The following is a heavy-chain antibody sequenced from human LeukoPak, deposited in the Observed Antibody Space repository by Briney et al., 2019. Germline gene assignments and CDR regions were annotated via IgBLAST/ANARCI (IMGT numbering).Heavy chain of an antibody. V-gene: IGHV3-33*01. J-gene: IGHJ4*02. CDR1: GFTFSSYG. CDR2: IWYGGSNK. Sequence: PGRSLRLSCAASGFTFSSYGMHWARQAPGKGLEWVAAIWYGGSNKYYADSVKGRFTISRDNSKNTLYLQMNSLRAEDTAVYYCARDLDDFWSGYSYWGQGTLVTVSS. D-gene: IGHD3-3*01. CDR3: ARDLDDFWSGYSY.